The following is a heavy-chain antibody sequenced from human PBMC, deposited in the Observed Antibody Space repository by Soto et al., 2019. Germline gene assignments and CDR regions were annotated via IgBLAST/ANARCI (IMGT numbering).Heavy chain of an antibody. J-gene: IGHJ3*02. D-gene: IGHD3-3*01. Sequence: SETLSLTCAVYGRFYRGYYWSWIRQPPGKGLEWIGEINHSGSTNYNPSLKSRVTISVDTSKNQFSLKLSSVTAADTAVYYCARVPITIFGVVTTNDAFDIWGQGTMVTVSS. CDR1: GRFYRGYY. V-gene: IGHV4-34*01. CDR2: INHSGST. CDR3: ARVPITIFGVVTTNDAFDI.